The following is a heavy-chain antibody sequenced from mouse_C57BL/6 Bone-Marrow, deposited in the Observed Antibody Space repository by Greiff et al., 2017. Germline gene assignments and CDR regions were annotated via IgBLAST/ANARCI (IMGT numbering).Heavy chain of an antibody. CDR3: TRVLLGFDY. D-gene: IGHD4-1*01. V-gene: IGHV5-9-1*02. J-gene: IGHJ2*01. Sequence: DVHLVESGEGLVKPGGSLKLSCAASGFTFSSYAMSWVRQTPGKRLEWVAYICSGGGYTYYADTVKGRFTISRDNASNTLYLQMSSLKSEDTAVYYCTRVLLGFDYWGQGTTLTVSA. CDR1: GFTFSSYA. CDR2: ICSGGGYT.